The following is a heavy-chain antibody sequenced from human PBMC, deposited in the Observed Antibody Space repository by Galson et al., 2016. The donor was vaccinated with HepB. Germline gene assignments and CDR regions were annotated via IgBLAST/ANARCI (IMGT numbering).Heavy chain of an antibody. CDR3: AKRPHYSSIWHWPESDPEYFQF. J-gene: IGHJ1*01. D-gene: IGHD6-19*01. V-gene: IGHV3-21*01. Sequence: SLRLSCAASGFTFSSYSMNWVRQAPGKRLEWVSSISSSSRYIYYADSLKGRFTISRDNAKNSLYLQMNSLRAEDTAVYYCAKRPHYSSIWHWPESDPEYFQFWGQGTLVTVSS. CDR2: ISSSSRYI. CDR1: GFTFSSYS.